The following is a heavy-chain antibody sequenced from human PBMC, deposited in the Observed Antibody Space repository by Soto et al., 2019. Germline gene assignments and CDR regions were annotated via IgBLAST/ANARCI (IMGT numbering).Heavy chain of an antibody. CDR1: GYTFTSYG. Sequence: ASVKVSCKASGYTFTSYGISWVRQAPGQGLEWMGWISAYNGNTNYAQKLQGRVTMTTDTSTSTAYMELRSLRSDDTAVYYCARRSVVVPAASHDAFDIWGQGTMVTVSS. J-gene: IGHJ3*02. CDR2: ISAYNGNT. D-gene: IGHD2-2*01. CDR3: ARRSVVVPAASHDAFDI. V-gene: IGHV1-18*01.